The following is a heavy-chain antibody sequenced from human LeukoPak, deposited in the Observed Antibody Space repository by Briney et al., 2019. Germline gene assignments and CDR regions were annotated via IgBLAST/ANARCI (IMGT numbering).Heavy chain of an antibody. D-gene: IGHD1-26*01. CDR1: GYTFTGYY. CDR3: ARYTSFYAFDS. J-gene: IGHJ5*01. Sequence: ASLKVSCKASGYTFTGYYMHWVRQAPGQGLEWMVWINTNGGDTNYAQMFLGRGTMTRETSISTAYKVLSRLRSDDTAVYYCARYTSFYAFDSWGQGTLVTVSS. CDR2: INTNGGDT. V-gene: IGHV1-2*02.